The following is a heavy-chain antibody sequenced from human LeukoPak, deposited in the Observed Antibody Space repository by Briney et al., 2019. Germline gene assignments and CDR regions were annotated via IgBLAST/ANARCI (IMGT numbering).Heavy chain of an antibody. D-gene: IGHD6-19*01. J-gene: IGHJ6*03. V-gene: IGHV3-30*02. Sequence: GGSLRPSCAASGFTFSSYDIHWVRQAPGKGLEWVASIRYGGSNKYYADSVRGRFTISRDNSKNTLYLQMNSLRAEDTAVYFCAKGSKAVLFTRDHYMDVWGKGTTVTVSS. CDR2: IRYGGSNK. CDR1: GFTFSSYD. CDR3: AKGSKAVLFTRDHYMDV.